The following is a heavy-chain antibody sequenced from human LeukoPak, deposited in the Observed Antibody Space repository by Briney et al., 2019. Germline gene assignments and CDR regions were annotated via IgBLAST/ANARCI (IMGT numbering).Heavy chain of an antibody. CDR3: ARDLRQRYSSGWWPGY. J-gene: IGHJ4*02. V-gene: IGHV4-39*07. CDR1: GGSISSSSYY. D-gene: IGHD6-19*01. Sequence: PSETLSLTCTVSGGSISSSSYYWGWIRQPPGKGLEWIGSIYYSGSTYYNPSLKSRVTISVDTSKNQFSLKLSSVTAADTAVYYCARDLRQRYSSGWWPGYWGQGTLVTVSS. CDR2: IYYSGST.